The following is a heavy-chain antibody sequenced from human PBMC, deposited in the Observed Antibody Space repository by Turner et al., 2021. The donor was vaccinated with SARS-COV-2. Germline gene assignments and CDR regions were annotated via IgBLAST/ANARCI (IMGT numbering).Heavy chain of an antibody. CDR2: ISYDGTNK. V-gene: IGHV3-30*18. J-gene: IGHJ4*02. D-gene: IGHD2-15*01. Sequence: QVQLVESGGGVVQPGRSLRLSCAASGFTFSTYGMHWVRQAPGKGLEWVAVISYDGTNKYYADSVKGRFTISRDNSKNTLYLQMNSLRPEDTAVYYCAKSGGMYCSGGSCYSSYFDYWGQGTLVTFSS. CDR1: GFTFSTYG. CDR3: AKSGGMYCSGGSCYSSYFDY.